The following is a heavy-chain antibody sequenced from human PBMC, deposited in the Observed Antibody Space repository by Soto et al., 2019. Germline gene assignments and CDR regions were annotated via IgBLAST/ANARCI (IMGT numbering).Heavy chain of an antibody. CDR1: GGSFSSDSFI. CDR3: ERDHNWDGMDV. CDR2: IYYSGTT. V-gene: IGHV4-31*03. J-gene: IGHJ6*02. Sequence: SETLSLTCSVSGGSFSSDSFIWSWVRQLPGKGLEWIGYIYYSGTTYYNPSLKSRVIMSVDTSKNQFSLKLSSVTAADTAVYYRERDHNWDGMDVWGQGTTVTVSS. D-gene: IGHD1-1*01.